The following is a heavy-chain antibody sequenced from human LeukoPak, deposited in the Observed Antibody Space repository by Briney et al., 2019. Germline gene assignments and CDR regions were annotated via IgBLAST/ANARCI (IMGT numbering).Heavy chain of an antibody. Sequence: HSQTLSVTCAISGDTVSSNSAAWNWIRQSQSRGLEWLGRTNYRTKWYNDYAVSVKSRITFNADTSQNQLSLHLNSVTPEETAVYYCARWFDYWGQRTLVTVST. CDR2: TNYRTKWYN. CDR1: GDTVSSNSAA. J-gene: IGHJ4*02. CDR3: ARWFDY. V-gene: IGHV6-1*01.